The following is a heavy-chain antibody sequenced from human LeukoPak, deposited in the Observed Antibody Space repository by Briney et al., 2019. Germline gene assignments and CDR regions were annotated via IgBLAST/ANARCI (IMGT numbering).Heavy chain of an antibody. CDR3: AGSLTQFVANDGYFPH. CDR2: IYYSGGT. D-gene: IGHD1-1*01. CDR1: GGSLSSYY. Sequence: SETLSLTCTVSGGSLSSYYWSWIRQPPGKGLEWIRDIYYSGGTKYNPSLKRGGTISVETSKNKISLKLRAVSAADTAVCYCAGSLTQFVANDGYFPHWGQGALLTLSS. J-gene: IGHJ1*01. V-gene: IGHV4-59*08.